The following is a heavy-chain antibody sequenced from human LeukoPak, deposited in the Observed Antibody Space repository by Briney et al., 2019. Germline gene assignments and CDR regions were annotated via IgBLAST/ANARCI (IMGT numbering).Heavy chain of an antibody. J-gene: IGHJ5*02. Sequence: GSSVKASCKASGGTFSSYAISWVRQAPGQGLEWMGGIIPIFGTANYAQKFQGRVTITADKSTSTAYMELSSLRSEDTAVYYCARGSYSNYGNWFDPWGQGTLVTVSS. V-gene: IGHV1-69*06. CDR2: IIPIFGTA. CDR1: GGTFSSYA. D-gene: IGHD4-11*01. CDR3: ARGSYSNYGNWFDP.